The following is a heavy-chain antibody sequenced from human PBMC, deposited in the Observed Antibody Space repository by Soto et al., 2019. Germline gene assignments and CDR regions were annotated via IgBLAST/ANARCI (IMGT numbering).Heavy chain of an antibody. Sequence: TGGSLRLSCAASGFTFSSYGMHWVRQAPGKGLEWVAVIWYDGSNKYYADSVKGRFTISRDNSKNTLYLQMNSLRAEDTAVYYCARDIVVVPRYYFDYWGQGTLVTVSS. D-gene: IGHD2-2*01. CDR1: GFTFSSYG. CDR3: ARDIVVVPRYYFDY. J-gene: IGHJ4*02. CDR2: IWYDGSNK. V-gene: IGHV3-33*01.